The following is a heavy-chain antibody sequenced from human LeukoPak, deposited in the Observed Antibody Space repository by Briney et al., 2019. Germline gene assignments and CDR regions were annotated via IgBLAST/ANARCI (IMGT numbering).Heavy chain of an antibody. CDR1: GYTFNVYY. Sequence: ASVKASCKASGYTFNVYYLHWVRQAPGQGLEWMGWISPNSGGTNYAQKFQGRVTMTRDTSISTAYMELSSLRSDDTAVYYCARDPGVTNWFDPWGQGTLVTVSS. V-gene: IGHV1-2*02. CDR3: ARDPGVTNWFDP. J-gene: IGHJ5*02. CDR2: ISPNSGGT. D-gene: IGHD2-21*02.